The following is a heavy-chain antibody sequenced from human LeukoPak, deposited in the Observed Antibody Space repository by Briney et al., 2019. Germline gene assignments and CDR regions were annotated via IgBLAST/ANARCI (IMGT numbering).Heavy chain of an antibody. J-gene: IGHJ5*02. CDR2: ISSSSSYI. Sequence: GGSLRLSCAASGFTFSSYSMNWVRQAPGKGLEWDSSISSSSSYIYYADSVKGRFTISRDNAKNSLYLQMNSLRAEDTAVYYCARIMATVTTSWFDPWGQGTLVTVSS. CDR3: ARIMATVTTSWFDP. CDR1: GFTFSSYS. D-gene: IGHD4-17*01. V-gene: IGHV3-21*01.